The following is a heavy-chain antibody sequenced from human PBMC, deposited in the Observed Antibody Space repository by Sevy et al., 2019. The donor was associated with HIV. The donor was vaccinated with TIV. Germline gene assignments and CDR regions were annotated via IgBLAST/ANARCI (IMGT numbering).Heavy chain of an antibody. J-gene: IGHJ5*02. Sequence: SETLSLTCTVSGGSVNSGSYYWSWIRQPPGKGLEWIGYIYYSGSTNYNPSLKSRVTISVDTSKNQFSLKLSSVTAADTAVYYCAREGSSGWYAWGQGTLVTVSS. CDR2: IYYSGST. CDR1: GGSVNSGSYY. CDR3: AREGSSGWYA. D-gene: IGHD6-19*01. V-gene: IGHV4-61*01.